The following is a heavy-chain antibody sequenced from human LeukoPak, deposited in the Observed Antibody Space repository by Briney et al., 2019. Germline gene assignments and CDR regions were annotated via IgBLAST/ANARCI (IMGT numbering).Heavy chain of an antibody. Sequence: GGSLRLSCAASGFTFSNYGMHWVRQAPGKGLEWVALLVYDGFYKYYADSVKGRFTISRDDSRNTLYLQLSSLRAEDTAVYYCAKDLITIVRGSPMDVWGQGTTVTVSS. J-gene: IGHJ6*02. CDR2: LVYDGFYK. CDR3: AKDLITIVRGSPMDV. V-gene: IGHV3-30*18. D-gene: IGHD3-10*01. CDR1: GFTFSNYG.